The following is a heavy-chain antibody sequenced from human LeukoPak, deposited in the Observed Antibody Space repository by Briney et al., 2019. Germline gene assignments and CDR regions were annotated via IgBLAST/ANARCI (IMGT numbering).Heavy chain of an antibody. CDR2: IIPNTGGT. CDR1: GYTFTTYY. J-gene: IGHJ3*02. CDR3: AREGGGIAATRDAFDI. D-gene: IGHD6-13*01. Sequence: ASVKVSCKASGYTFTTYYMQWVRQAPGQGLEWMGWIIPNTGGTTYAQKFQGRVTMTRDPSTSTAYMELINPRSDDTAVYYCAREGGGIAATRDAFDIWGQGTMVTVSS. V-gene: IGHV1-2*02.